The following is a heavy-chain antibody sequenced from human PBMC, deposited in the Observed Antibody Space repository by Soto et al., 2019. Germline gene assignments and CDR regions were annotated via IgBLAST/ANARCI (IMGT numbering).Heavy chain of an antibody. CDR3: TSDHPPVVY. CDR1: GYTFTSYA. D-gene: IGHD2-15*01. CDR2: ISAYNGNT. Sequence: QVQLVQSGAEVKKPGASVKVSCKASGYTFTSYAISWVRQAPGQGLEWMGWISAYNGNTNYAQKLQGRVTMTTDTATKTAYLELTSMRSDNTAVYSCTSDHPPVVYWGQGTGVNVSS. V-gene: IGHV1-18*01. J-gene: IGHJ4*02.